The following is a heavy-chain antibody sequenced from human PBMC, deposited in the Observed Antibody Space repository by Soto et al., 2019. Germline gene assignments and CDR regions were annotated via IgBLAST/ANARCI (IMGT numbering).Heavy chain of an antibody. CDR3: ARGEFLSYDDY. J-gene: IGHJ4*02. D-gene: IGHD3-16*01. CDR2: INAGNGNT. V-gene: IGHV1-3*01. Sequence: GGPVKVSCKASGYTFTRYAMHWVRQAPGQRLEWMGWINAGNGNTKYSQKFQGRVIITRDTSASTAHMELSSLRSEDTAVYYCARGEFLSYDDYWGQGTLVTVSS. CDR1: GYTFTRYA.